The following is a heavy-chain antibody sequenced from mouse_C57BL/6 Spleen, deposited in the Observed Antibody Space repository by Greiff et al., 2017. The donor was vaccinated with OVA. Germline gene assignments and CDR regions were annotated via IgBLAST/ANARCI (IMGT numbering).Heavy chain of an antibody. Sequence: VQLQQSGAELVRPGTSVKVSCKASGYAFTNYLIEWVKQRPGQGLEWIGVINPGSGGTNYNEKFKGKATLTADKSSSTAYMQLSSLTSEDSAVYFWASGDYSAWFAYWGQGTLVTVSA. CDR3: ASGDYSAWFAY. CDR2: INPGSGGT. V-gene: IGHV1-54*01. J-gene: IGHJ3*01. CDR1: GYAFTNYL. D-gene: IGHD1-1*01.